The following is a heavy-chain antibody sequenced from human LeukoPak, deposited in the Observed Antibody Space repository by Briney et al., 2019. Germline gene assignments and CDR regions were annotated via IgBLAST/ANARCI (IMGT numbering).Heavy chain of an antibody. CDR3: ARQPYMLGAYYFDY. D-gene: IGHD1-26*01. CDR1: GGSMSSYY. V-gene: IGHV4-59*08. Sequence: SETLSLTCTVSGGSMSSYYWSWIRQPPGKGLEWVGYIFYSGSTNYNPSLKSRVTLSVDTSKNQFSLKLGSVTAADTAVYYCARQPYMLGAYYFDYWGQGTLVTVSS. CDR2: IFYSGST. J-gene: IGHJ4*02.